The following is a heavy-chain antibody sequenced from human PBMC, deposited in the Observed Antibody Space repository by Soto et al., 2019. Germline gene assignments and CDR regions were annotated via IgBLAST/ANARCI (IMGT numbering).Heavy chain of an antibody. CDR2: TYYTGST. V-gene: IGHV4-31*03. J-gene: IGHJ6*02. CDR1: GATISSGGFY. D-gene: IGHD4-17*01. Sequence: QVQLQESGPGLVEASQTLSLTCTVSGATISSGGFYWSWIRQRPGKGLEGIGHTYYTGSTYYKPSLNSRVTISVDMSRNQFSLRLGSVTAADTAKYFCARDDSFYGEPGYGMNVWGQGTTVTVSS. CDR3: ARDDSFYGEPGYGMNV.